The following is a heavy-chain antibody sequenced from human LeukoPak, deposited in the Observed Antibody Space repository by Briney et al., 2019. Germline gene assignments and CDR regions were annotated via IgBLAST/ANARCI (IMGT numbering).Heavy chain of an antibody. V-gene: IGHV1-46*01. CDR2: INPSGGST. CDR3: ARAGGYYLGYFDL. D-gene: IGHD3-22*01. Sequence: ASVKVSCKASGYTFTDYYIHWVRQAPGQGLKWMGVINPSGGSTTYAQKFQGRLTMTRGTSTSTVYMELSSLRSEDTATHFCARAGGYYLGYFDLWGQGTLVTVSS. CDR1: GYTFTDYY. J-gene: IGHJ4*02.